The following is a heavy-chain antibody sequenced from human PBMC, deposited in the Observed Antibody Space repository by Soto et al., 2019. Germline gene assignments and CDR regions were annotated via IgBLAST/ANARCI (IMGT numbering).Heavy chain of an antibody. J-gene: IGHJ4*02. CDR1: GFTFSSYG. Sequence: QVQLVESGGGVVQPGRSLRLSCAASGFTFSSYGMHWVRQAPGKGLEWVAVIWYDGSNKYYADSVKGRFTISRDNSKNTLYLQMNSLRAEDTAVYYCARSTTVTTGDYWGQGTLVTVSS. CDR3: ARSTTVTTGDY. V-gene: IGHV3-33*01. D-gene: IGHD4-17*01. CDR2: IWYDGSNK.